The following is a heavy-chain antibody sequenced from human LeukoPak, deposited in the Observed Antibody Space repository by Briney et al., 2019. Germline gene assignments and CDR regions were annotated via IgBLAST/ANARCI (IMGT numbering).Heavy chain of an antibody. CDR2: INHSGST. CDR3: ARATGLYYDYVWGSYRSPYYFDY. V-gene: IGHV4-34*01. Sequence: GSLRLSCAASGFTFSSYIMNWVRQPPGKGLEWIGEINHSGSTNYNPSLKSRVTISVDTSKNQFSLKLSSVTAADTAVYYCARATGLYYDYVWGSYRSPYYFDYWGQGTLVTVSS. D-gene: IGHD3-16*02. CDR1: GFTFSSYI. J-gene: IGHJ4*02.